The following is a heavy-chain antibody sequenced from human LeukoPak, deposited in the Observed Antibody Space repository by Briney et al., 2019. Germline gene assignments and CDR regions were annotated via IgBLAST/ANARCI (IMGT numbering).Heavy chain of an antibody. Sequence: GASVKVSCKASGYTFINYAISWVRQAPGQGLEWMGWISAYNANTHYAQKIQGRVTVTTDTSTSTAYMELRSLRSDDTAVYYCARASGDSRGPFKDYYYAMDVWGQGTTVTVSS. CDR1: GYTFINYA. D-gene: IGHD6-19*01. CDR3: ARASGDSRGPFKDYYYAMDV. CDR2: ISAYNANT. V-gene: IGHV1-18*01. J-gene: IGHJ6*02.